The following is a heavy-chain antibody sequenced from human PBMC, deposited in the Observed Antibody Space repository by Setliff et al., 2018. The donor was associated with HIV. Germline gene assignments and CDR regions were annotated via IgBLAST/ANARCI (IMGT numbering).Heavy chain of an antibody. CDR1: GGSISTYH. V-gene: IGHV4-59*08. CDR2: IYKSGST. J-gene: IGHJ4*02. D-gene: IGHD5-18*01. CDR3: ARLSDTAMASFDS. Sequence: SETLSLTCSVSGGSISTYHWSWIRQPPGKGLEWIGYIYKSGSTNYSPSLKSRVTISPGTSKNQFSLKLTSVTAADTAVYYCARLSDTAMASFDSWGQGILVTVCS.